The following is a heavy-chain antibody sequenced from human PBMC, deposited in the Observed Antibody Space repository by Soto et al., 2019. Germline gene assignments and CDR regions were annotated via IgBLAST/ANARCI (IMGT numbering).Heavy chain of an antibody. CDR3: AKDKAGYSYGGYYYYGMDV. CDR2: TYYRSKWYN. V-gene: IGHV6-1*01. CDR1: VDSVSSNSAA. D-gene: IGHD5-18*01. Sequence: SQTLSLTCAISVDSVSSNSAAWNWIRQSPPRGLEWLGRTYYRSKWYNDYAVSVKSRITINPDTSKNQFSLQLNSVTPEDTAVYYCAKDKAGYSYGGYYYYGMDVWGQGTTVTVSS. J-gene: IGHJ6*02.